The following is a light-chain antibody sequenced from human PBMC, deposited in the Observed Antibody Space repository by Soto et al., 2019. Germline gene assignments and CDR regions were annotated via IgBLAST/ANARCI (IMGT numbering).Light chain of an antibody. V-gene: IGLV1-51*01. CDR2: DNY. Sequence: QSVLTQPPSVSAAPGQTVTISCSGGSSNIGNNYVSWYQQFPGTAPKLLIYDNYKRPSGIPDRFSGSKSGTSATLGITGLQTGDEADYYCVTLDSTHVVFGGGTKLTVL. J-gene: IGLJ2*01. CDR3: VTLDSTHVV. CDR1: SSNIGNNY.